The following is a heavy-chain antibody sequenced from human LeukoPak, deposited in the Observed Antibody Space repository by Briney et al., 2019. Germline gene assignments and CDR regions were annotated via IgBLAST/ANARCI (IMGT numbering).Heavy chain of an antibody. CDR1: GFTVSNNY. CDR3: ARHEVGYYYYGMDV. J-gene: IGHJ6*02. Sequence: GGSLRLSCAASGFTVSNNYMSWVRQAPGKGLEWVSVIYSGGYTYYADSVKGRVTISRDNSKNTLYFQMNSLRAEDTAVYYCARHEVGYYYYGMDVWGQGTTVTVSS. CDR2: IYSGGYT. V-gene: IGHV3-66*04. D-gene: IGHD1-26*01.